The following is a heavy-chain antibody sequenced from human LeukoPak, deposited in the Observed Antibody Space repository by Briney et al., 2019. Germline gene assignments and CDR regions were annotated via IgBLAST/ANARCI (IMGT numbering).Heavy chain of an antibody. CDR3: AKGSISAVTTSTRAAFFDY. CDR1: GFTFSSYA. V-gene: IGHV3-23*01. Sequence: GGSLRLSCAASGFTFSSYAMSWVHQAPGKGLEWVSAISGSGGSTYYADSVKGRFTISRGNSEKTLYLQMNSLRAEDTAVYYCAKGSISAVTTSTRAAFFDYWGQGTLVTVSS. J-gene: IGHJ4*02. D-gene: IGHD4-17*01. CDR2: ISGSGGST.